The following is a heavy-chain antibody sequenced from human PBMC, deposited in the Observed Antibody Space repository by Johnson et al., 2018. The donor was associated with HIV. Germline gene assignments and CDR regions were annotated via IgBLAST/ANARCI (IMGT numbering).Heavy chain of an antibody. V-gene: IGHV3-20*04. CDR2: ISYEGINK. Sequence: VQLVESGGGVVRPGGSLRLSCAASGFTFDDYGMTWVRQAPVKGLEWVAVISYEGINKSYADSVKGRFTISRYNAKNSLYRQMNSLGAEDPAVYYCAREEEWELTLVGVGAFDIWGQGTMVTVSS. D-gene: IGHD1-26*01. CDR1: GFTFDDYG. CDR3: AREEEWELTLVGVGAFDI. J-gene: IGHJ3*02.